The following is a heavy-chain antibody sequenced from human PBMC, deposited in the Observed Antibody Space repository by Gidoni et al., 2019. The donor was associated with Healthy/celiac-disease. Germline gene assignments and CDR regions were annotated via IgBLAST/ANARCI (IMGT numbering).Heavy chain of an antibody. Sequence: QVPPVQSGSELKKPGASVTVSCKASGYTFTTYAMNWVRQAPGQVLAWMGWINTNTGKPTYAQGFTGRFVFSLDTSVSTAYRQISSLKAEDTAVYYCAREEGDCSGGSCFDAFDIWGQGTMVTVSS. CDR1: GYTFTTYA. CDR2: INTNTGKP. D-gene: IGHD2-15*01. CDR3: AREEGDCSGGSCFDAFDI. V-gene: IGHV7-4-1*02. J-gene: IGHJ3*02.